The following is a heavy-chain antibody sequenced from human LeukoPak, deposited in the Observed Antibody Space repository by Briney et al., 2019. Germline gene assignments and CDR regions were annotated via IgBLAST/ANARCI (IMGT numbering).Heavy chain of an antibody. CDR1: GGSISSYY. J-gene: IGHJ4*02. D-gene: IGHD3-22*01. CDR2: IYYSGST. CDR3: ARDDSSGYGFGY. Sequence: PSETLSLTCTVSGGSISSYYWSWIRQPPGKGLEWIGYIYYSGSTNYNPSLESRVTISVDTSKNQFSLKLSSVTAADTAVYYCARDDSSGYGFGYWGQGTLVTVSS. V-gene: IGHV4-59*01.